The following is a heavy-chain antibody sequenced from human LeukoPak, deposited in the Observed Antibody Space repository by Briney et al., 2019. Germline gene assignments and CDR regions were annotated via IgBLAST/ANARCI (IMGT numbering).Heavy chain of an antibody. CDR1: GFTFDDYG. J-gene: IGHJ4*02. CDR2: IYHGGST. D-gene: IGHD2-21*02. CDR3: ARDLASCAGDCYSDGFDY. Sequence: GSLRLSCAASGFTFDDYGMSWVRQAPGKGLEWIGSIYHGGSTYYNPSLRSRVIVSVDTSKNHFSLKMSSVTAADTAVYYCARDLASCAGDCYSDGFDYWGQGTLVTVSS. V-gene: IGHV4-38-2*02.